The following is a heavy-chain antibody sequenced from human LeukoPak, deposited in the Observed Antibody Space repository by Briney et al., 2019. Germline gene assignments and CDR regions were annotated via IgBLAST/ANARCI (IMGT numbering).Heavy chain of an antibody. V-gene: IGHV3-30*18. CDR3: AKEAHYYDSSGYLDY. J-gene: IGHJ4*02. CDR1: GFTFSSYG. CDR2: ISYDGSNK. D-gene: IGHD3-22*01. Sequence: GGSLRLSCAASGFTFSSYGMHRVRQAPGKGLEWVAVISYDGSNKYYADSVKGRFTISRDNSKNTLYLQMNSLRAEDTAVYYCAKEAHYYDSSGYLDYWGQGTLVTVSS.